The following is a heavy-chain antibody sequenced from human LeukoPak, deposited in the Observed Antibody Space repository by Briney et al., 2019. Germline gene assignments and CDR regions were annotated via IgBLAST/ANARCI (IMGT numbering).Heavy chain of an antibody. D-gene: IGHD3-3*01. CDR2: ISYDGSNK. CDR1: GFTFSSYA. Sequence: GGSLRLSCAASGFTFSSYAMHWVRQAPGKGLEWVAVISYDGSNKYYADSVKGRFTISRDNSKNTLYLQMNSLRAEDTVVYYCARDDYDFWSGYYRYYYYGMDVWGQGTTVTVSS. J-gene: IGHJ6*02. V-gene: IGHV3-30-3*01. CDR3: ARDDYDFWSGYYRYYYYGMDV.